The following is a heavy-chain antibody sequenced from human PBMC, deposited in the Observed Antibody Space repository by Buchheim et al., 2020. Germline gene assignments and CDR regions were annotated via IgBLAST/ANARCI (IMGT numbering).Heavy chain of an antibody. CDR2: FSYGGTT. D-gene: IGHD4-23*01. CDR3: VRPLGGNSDFGY. V-gene: IGHV4-39*01. CDR1: GVSISSSRHY. Sequence: QLQLQESGPGLVRPSETLSLTCSVSGVSISSSRHYWGWIRQSPGKGLEWIGSFSYGGTTYYNPSLRSRVTISVATSKNQFSLSLTSVTAADTAVYYCVRPLGGNSDFGYWGQGSL. J-gene: IGHJ4*02.